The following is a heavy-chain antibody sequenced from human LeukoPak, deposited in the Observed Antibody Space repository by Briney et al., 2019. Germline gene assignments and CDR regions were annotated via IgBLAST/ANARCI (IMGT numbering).Heavy chain of an antibody. CDR3: ARDYSSGYYDAFDI. Sequence: SETLSLTCTVSGGSISSYYWSWIRQPPGKGLEWIGYIYYSGSTNYNPSLKSRVTISVDTSKNQSSLKLSSVTAADTAVYYCARDYSSGYYDAFDIWGQGTMVTVSS. D-gene: IGHD3-22*01. CDR1: GGSISSYY. J-gene: IGHJ3*02. CDR2: IYYSGST. V-gene: IGHV4-59*01.